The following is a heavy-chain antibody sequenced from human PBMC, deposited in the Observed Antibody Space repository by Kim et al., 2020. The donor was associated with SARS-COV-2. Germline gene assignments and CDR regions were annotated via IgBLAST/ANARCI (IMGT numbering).Heavy chain of an antibody. J-gene: IGHJ4*02. CDR3: TRELEISSSRGGL. D-gene: IGHD6-6*01. Sequence: YADSVKGRFTVSRKNAKKSLYLQMNSLRDEDTAVYYCTRELEISSSRGGLWGQGTLVTVSS. V-gene: IGHV3-48*02.